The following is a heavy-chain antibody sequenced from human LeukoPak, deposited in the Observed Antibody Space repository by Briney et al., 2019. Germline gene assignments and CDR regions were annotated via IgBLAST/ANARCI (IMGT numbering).Heavy chain of an antibody. D-gene: IGHD4-11*01. Sequence: SETLSLTCTVSGGSVSSGTYYWSWIRQPPGKGLEWIGYIYYSGTTNYNPSLKSRVTISVDTSKNQFSLKLSSVTAADTAVYYCARDRVRGNSNPYFDFWGQGTLVTVSS. V-gene: IGHV4-61*01. J-gene: IGHJ4*02. CDR1: GGSVSSGTYY. CDR3: ARDRVRGNSNPYFDF. CDR2: IYYSGTT.